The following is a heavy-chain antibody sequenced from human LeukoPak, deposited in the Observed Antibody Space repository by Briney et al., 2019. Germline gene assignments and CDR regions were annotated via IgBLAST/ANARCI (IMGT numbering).Heavy chain of an antibody. V-gene: IGHV1-2*02. CDR3: ASTLRGYSYVDAFDI. CDR1: GGTFSIYA. Sequence: ASVKVSFKASGGTFSIYAISWVRQAPGQGLEWMGWINPNSGGTNYAQKFQGRVTMTRDTSISTAYMELSRLRSDDTAVYYCASTLRGYSYVDAFDIWGQGTMVTVSS. J-gene: IGHJ3*02. CDR2: INPNSGGT. D-gene: IGHD5-18*01.